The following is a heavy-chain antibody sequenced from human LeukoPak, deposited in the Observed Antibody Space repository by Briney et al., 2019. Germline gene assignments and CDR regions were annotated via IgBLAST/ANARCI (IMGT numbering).Heavy chain of an antibody. V-gene: IGHV1-8*01. D-gene: IGHD2-15*01. CDR2: MNPHSDNT. Sequence: ASVKVSCKASGYTFTSYDINWVRQATGQELEWMGWMNPHSDNTAYAQKFQGRVTMTKNTSISTAYMELSSLRSEDTAVYYCARVSVGYCSGGSCYGYYYYCMDVWGKGTTVTISS. CDR3: ARVSVGYCSGGSCYGYYYYCMDV. CDR1: GYTFTSYD. J-gene: IGHJ6*03.